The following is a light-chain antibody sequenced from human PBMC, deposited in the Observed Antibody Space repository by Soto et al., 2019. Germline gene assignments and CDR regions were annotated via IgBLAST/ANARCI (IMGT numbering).Light chain of an antibody. CDR1: SSDVGSYNL. V-gene: IGLV2-23*01. CDR2: EDS. CDR3: CSYAGNSDV. Sequence: QSVLTQPASVSGSPGQSITISCTGTSSDVGSYNLVSWYQQHPGKAPKLMIYEDSKRPSGVSSRFSGSKSGNTASLTISGLQDEDEADYYCCSYAGNSDVFGTGTKVTVL. J-gene: IGLJ1*01.